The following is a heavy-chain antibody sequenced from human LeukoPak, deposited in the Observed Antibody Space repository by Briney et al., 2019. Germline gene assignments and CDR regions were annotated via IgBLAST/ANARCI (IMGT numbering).Heavy chain of an antibody. CDR3: AKVPGKGYCSSTSCRNDY. CDR2: ISGSGGST. D-gene: IGHD2-2*01. Sequence: GGSLRLSCAASGFTFSSYAMSWVRQAPGKGLEWVSAISGSGGSTYYADSVKGRFTIPRGNSKNTLYLQMNSLRAEDTAVYYCAKVPGKGYCSSTSCRNDYWGQGTLVTVSS. V-gene: IGHV3-23*01. J-gene: IGHJ4*02. CDR1: GFTFSSYA.